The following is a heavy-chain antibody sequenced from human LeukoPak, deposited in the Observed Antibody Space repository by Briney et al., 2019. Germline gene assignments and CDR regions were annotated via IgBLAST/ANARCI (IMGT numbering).Heavy chain of an antibody. CDR1: GFTFSSYA. CDR3: ARGASITMVRAPGNY. V-gene: IGHV3-30*04. Sequence: QSGGSLRLSCAASGFTFSSYAMHWVRQAPGKGLEWVAVISYDGSNKYYADSVKGRFTISRDNSKNTLYLQMNSLRAEDTAAYYCARGASITMVRAPGNYWGQGTLVTVSS. CDR2: ISYDGSNK. J-gene: IGHJ4*02. D-gene: IGHD3-10*01.